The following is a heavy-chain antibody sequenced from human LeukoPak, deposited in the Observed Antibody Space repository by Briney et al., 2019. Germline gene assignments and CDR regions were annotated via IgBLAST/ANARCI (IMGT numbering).Heavy chain of an antibody. CDR3: ARDGLDYDPFPY. CDR2: ISSSSRTI. V-gene: IGHV3-48*02. J-gene: IGHJ4*02. Sequence: GGSLRLSCAISGFTFSMYSMNWVRQAPGKGLEWVSYISSSSRTIYYADSVEGRFTISRDNAKNSLYLQMNSLRDEDTAVYYCARDGLDYDPFPYWGQGTLVTVSS. CDR1: GFTFSMYS. D-gene: IGHD3-3*01.